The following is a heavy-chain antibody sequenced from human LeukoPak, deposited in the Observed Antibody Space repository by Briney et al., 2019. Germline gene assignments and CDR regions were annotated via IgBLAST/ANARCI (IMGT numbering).Heavy chain of an antibody. Sequence: GASLKISCKGFGSSFNNYWIGWVRQLPGKGLECMGIIYPGDSDTRYSPSFQGQVTIPADKSINTAYLQWSSLKASDTAMYYCARQYSRSSPFDYWGQGTLVTVPS. CDR1: GSSFNNYW. J-gene: IGHJ4*02. CDR3: ARQYSRSSPFDY. V-gene: IGHV5-51*01. CDR2: IYPGDSDT. D-gene: IGHD6-6*01.